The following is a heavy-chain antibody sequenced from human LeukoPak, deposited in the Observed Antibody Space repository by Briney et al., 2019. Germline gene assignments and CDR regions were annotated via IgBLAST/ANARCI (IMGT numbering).Heavy chain of an antibody. Sequence: ASVKVSCKASGYTFTGYYMHWVRQAPGQGPEWMGWINPNSGGTNYAQKFQGRVTMTRDTPISTAYMELSRLRADDTAVYYCARDGIVVVPVAVYYYYYYGMDVWGQGTTVTVSS. CDR2: INPNSGGT. V-gene: IGHV1-2*02. CDR1: GYTFTGYY. J-gene: IGHJ6*02. CDR3: ARDGIVVVPVAVYYYYYYGMDV. D-gene: IGHD2-2*01.